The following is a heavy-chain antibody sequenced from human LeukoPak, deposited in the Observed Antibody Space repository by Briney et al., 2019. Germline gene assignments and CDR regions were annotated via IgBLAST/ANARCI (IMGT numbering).Heavy chain of an antibody. D-gene: IGHD6-13*01. CDR3: ARGGLKAAAGRVFDY. CDR2: INPNSGGT. V-gene: IGHV1-2*02. Sequence: ASVKVSCKASGYTFTAYYMHCVRQAPGQGLEWMGWINPNSGGTNYAQKFQGRVTMTRDTSISTAYMELSRLRSDDTAVYYCARGGLKAAAGRVFDYWGQGTLVTVSS. J-gene: IGHJ4*02. CDR1: GYTFTAYY.